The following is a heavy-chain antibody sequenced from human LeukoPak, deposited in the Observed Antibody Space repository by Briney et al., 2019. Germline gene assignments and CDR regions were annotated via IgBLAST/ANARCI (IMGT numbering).Heavy chain of an antibody. CDR2: INHSGST. CDR1: GGSFSGYY. J-gene: IGHJ5*02. Sequence: SETLSLTCAVYGGSFSGYYWSWIRQPPGKGLEWIGEINHSGSTNYNPSLKSRVTISVDTSKNQFSLKLSSVTAADTAVYYCARDPSPGDPQNWFDPWGQGTLVTVSS. CDR3: ARDPSPGDPQNWFDP. V-gene: IGHV4-34*01. D-gene: IGHD3-16*01.